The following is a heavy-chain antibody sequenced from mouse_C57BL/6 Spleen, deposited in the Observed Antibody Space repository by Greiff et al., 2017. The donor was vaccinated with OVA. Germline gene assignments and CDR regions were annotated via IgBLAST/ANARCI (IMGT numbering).Heavy chain of an antibody. Sequence: EVQRVESGPELVKPGASVKISCKASGYSFTDYNMNWVKQSNGKSLEWIGVINPNYGTTSYNQKFKGKATLTVDQSSSTAYMQLNSLTSEDSAVYYCARNLVTTSHYYAMDYWGQGTSVTVSS. V-gene: IGHV1-39*01. D-gene: IGHD2-2*01. CDR3: ARNLVTTSHYYAMDY. CDR1: GYSFTDYN. CDR2: INPNYGTT. J-gene: IGHJ4*01.